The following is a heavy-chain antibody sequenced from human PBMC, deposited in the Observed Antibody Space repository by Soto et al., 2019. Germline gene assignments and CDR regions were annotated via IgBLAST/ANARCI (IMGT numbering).Heavy chain of an antibody. D-gene: IGHD3-10*01. CDR1: GGSVSTRGYS. V-gene: IGHV4-30-2*01. J-gene: IGHJ6*02. CDR3: AARPYYYYGSDV. Sequence: SETLARSWTVSGGSVSTRGYSWIGIRQPPGKAPEWIGYVYHTGNAPPKASLKSRVTISIDGPKNQFSLKMTSVTSAGKGLSYCAARPYYYYGSDVWGQGTTVTVSS. CDR2: VYHTGNA.